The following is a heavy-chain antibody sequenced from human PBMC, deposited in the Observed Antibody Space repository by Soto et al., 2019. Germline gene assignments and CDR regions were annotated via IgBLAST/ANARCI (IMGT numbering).Heavy chain of an antibody. CDR2: ISYDGSNK. CDR1: GFTFSSYG. Sequence: GGSLRLSCAASGFTFSSYGMHWVRQAPGKGLEWVAVISYDGSNKYYADSVKGRFTISRDNSKNTLYLQMNSLRAEDTAVYYCATGASIVVVPAAKLGRYYWGQGTLVTVSS. J-gene: IGHJ4*02. V-gene: IGHV3-30*03. CDR3: ATGASIVVVPAAKLGRYY. D-gene: IGHD2-2*01.